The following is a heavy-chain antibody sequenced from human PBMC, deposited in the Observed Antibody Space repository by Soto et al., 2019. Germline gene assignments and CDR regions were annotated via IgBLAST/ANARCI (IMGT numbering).Heavy chain of an antibody. CDR3: ARDYFQASGSYRYFDY. CDR2: IYYSGST. CDR1: GGSISSGDYY. J-gene: IGHJ4*02. Sequence: QVQLQESGPGLVKPSQTLSLTCTVSGGSISSGDYYWSWIRQPPGKGLEWIGYIYYSGSTYYNPSLKSRVTISVYTSKNQFSLKLSSVTAADTAVYYCARDYFQASGSYRYFDYWGQGTLVTVSS. D-gene: IGHD3-16*02. V-gene: IGHV4-30-4*01.